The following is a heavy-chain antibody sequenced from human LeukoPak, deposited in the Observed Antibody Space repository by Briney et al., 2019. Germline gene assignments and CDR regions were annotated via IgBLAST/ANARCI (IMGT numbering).Heavy chain of an antibody. CDR3: ARDPTTVAGTTGFDY. J-gene: IGHJ4*02. Sequence: GGSLRLSCAASGFTVSSNYMSWVRQAPGTGLEWVSIIHNNGITHYADSVKGRFTLSRDNSKNTLYLQMNSLRAEDTAVYYCARDPTTVAGTTGFDYWGQGTLVTVSS. CDR1: GFTVSSNY. V-gene: IGHV3-66*01. CDR2: IHNNGIT. D-gene: IGHD6-19*01.